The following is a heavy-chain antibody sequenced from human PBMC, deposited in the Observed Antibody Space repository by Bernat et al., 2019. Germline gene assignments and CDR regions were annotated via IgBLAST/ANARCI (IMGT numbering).Heavy chain of an antibody. CDR3: ARVRYSYGIIDY. Sequence: EVQLVESGGGLVQPGGSLRLSCAASGFTFSSYAMHWVRQAPGKGLEYVSAISSNGGSTYYANSVKGRFTISRDNSKNTLYLQMGSLRAEDMAVYYCARVRYSYGIIDYWGQGTLVTGSS. J-gene: IGHJ4*02. CDR2: ISSNGGST. CDR1: GFTFSSYA. V-gene: IGHV3-64*01. D-gene: IGHD5-18*01.